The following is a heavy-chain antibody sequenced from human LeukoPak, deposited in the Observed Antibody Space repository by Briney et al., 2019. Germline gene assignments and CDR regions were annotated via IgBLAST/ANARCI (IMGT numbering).Heavy chain of an antibody. CDR1: GFIFSSYG. CDR2: IWHDGSND. J-gene: IGHJ4*02. V-gene: IGHV3-33*06. D-gene: IGHD3-22*01. CDR3: AKVTGDYYDTSGAFDY. Sequence: GRSLRLSCAASGFIFSSYGMHWVRQAPGKGLEWVARIWHDGSNDDYADSVKGRFTISRDNSKNTLYLQMNSLRAEDTAIYYCAKVTGDYYDTSGAFDYWGPGTLVTVSS.